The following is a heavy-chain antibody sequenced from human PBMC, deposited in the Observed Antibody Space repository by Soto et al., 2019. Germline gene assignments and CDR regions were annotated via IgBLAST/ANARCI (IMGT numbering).Heavy chain of an antibody. CDR2: INPSGGRT. V-gene: IGHV1-46*01. CDR3: ARGPSCGGDCYLFDY. Sequence: ASVKVSCKASGYTFTSYYMHWVRQAPGQGLEWMAMINPSGGRTKYAQIFQGRVTLTRDTSTGRVDMELSSLTSEDTAIYYCARGPSCGGDCYLFDYWGQGTQVTVSS. J-gene: IGHJ4*02. CDR1: GYTFTSYY. D-gene: IGHD2-21*02.